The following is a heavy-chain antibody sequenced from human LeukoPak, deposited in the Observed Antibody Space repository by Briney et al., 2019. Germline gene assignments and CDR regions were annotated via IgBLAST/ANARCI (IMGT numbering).Heavy chain of an antibody. Sequence: GGSLRLSCAASGFTFSSYSMNWVRQAPGKGLEWVSSISSSSSYIYYADSVKGRFTISRDNAKNSLYLQMNSLRAEDTAVYYCARVPYKSVAARLDAFDIWGQGTMVTVSS. CDR2: ISSSSSYI. D-gene: IGHD6-6*01. CDR3: ARVPYKSVAARLDAFDI. V-gene: IGHV3-21*01. CDR1: GFTFSSYS. J-gene: IGHJ3*02.